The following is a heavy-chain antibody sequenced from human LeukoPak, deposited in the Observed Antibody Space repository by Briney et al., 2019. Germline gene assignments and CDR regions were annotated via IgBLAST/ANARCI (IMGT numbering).Heavy chain of an antibody. D-gene: IGHD1-14*01. Sequence: GGSLRLSCAASGFTLNRYWMSWVRQALGKGLEWVANINEDGGERHYVDSVKGRFTISRDNAKNSLYLQMNSLRAEDTAVYYCARGGNLENWGGGTLVTVSS. CDR2: INEDGGER. V-gene: IGHV3-7*01. J-gene: IGHJ4*02. CDR3: ARGGNLEN. CDR1: GFTLNRYW.